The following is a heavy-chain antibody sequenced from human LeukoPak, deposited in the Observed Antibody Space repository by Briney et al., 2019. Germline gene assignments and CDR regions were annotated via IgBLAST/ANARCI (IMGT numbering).Heavy chain of an antibody. CDR1: GGSISGSSYY. J-gene: IGHJ4*02. Sequence: SETLSLTCTVSGGSISGSSYYWGWIRQPPGKGLEWIGTIYYRGNTYYNPSLKSRVTISVDTSKNQFSLKLSSVTAADTAVYYCARFRNDYYYGSGSFLDYWGQGTLVTVSS. V-gene: IGHV4-39*07. CDR3: ARFRNDYYYGSGSFLDY. D-gene: IGHD3-10*01. CDR2: IYYRGNT.